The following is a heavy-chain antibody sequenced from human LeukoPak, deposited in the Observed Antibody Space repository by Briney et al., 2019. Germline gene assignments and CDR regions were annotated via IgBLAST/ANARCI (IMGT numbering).Heavy chain of an antibody. CDR2: INPNSGGT. CDR1: GYTFTGYY. D-gene: IGHD3-22*01. CDR3: AGDRDSSGWNYFDY. J-gene: IGHJ4*02. Sequence: EASVKVSCKASGYTFTGYYIHWVRQAPGQGLEWLGWINPNSGGTNYAQKFQDRLTMTRDTSISTAYMELSRLISDDSAVYYCAGDRDSSGWNYFDYWGQGTLVTVSS. V-gene: IGHV1-2*02.